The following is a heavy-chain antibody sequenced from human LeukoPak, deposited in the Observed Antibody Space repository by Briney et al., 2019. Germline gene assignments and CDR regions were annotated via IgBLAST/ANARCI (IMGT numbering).Heavy chain of an antibody. CDR1: GYSSSSYW. Sequence: GESLKISCKVSGYSSSSYWIGWVRQMPGKGREWMGIIYPGDSDTRYSPSFQGQVTISADKSISTAYLQWSSLKASDTAMYYCAKQSSGYYWGVAFNIWGQGTMVTVSS. V-gene: IGHV5-51*01. CDR2: IYPGDSDT. CDR3: AKQSSGYYWGVAFNI. D-gene: IGHD3-22*01. J-gene: IGHJ3*02.